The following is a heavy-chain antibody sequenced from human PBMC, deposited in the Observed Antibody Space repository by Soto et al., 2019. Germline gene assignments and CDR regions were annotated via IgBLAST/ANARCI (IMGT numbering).Heavy chain of an antibody. V-gene: IGHV1-18*04. CDR1: GYTFTSYG. CDR3: ERATTMVRNNWFDT. CDR2: ISAYNGNT. D-gene: IGHD3-10*01. J-gene: IGHJ5*02. Sequence: ASVKVSCKASGYTFTSYGISWVRQAPGQGLEWMGWISAYNGNTNYAQKLQGRVTMTTDTSTSTAYMELRSLRSDDTAVYYCERATTMVRNNWFDTWGQGTLVTVSS.